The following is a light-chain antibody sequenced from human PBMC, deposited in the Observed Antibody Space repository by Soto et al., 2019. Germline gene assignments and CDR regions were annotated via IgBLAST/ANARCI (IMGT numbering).Light chain of an antibody. CDR1: NSNIGSKY. CDR2: RNN. V-gene: IGLV1-47*01. CDR3: AAWDNSLVGGPA. Sequence: QSVLTQPPSASGTPGXRVTISCSGSNSNIGSKYVYWYQQLPGTAPKLLLYRNNQRPSGVPDRFSGSKSGTSASLAISGLRSEDEADYYCAAWDNSLVGGPAFGGGTKLTVL. J-gene: IGLJ2*01.